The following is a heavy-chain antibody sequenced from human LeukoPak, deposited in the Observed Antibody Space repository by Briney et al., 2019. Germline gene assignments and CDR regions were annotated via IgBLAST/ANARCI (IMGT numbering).Heavy chain of an antibody. J-gene: IGHJ4*02. CDR1: GFTFSSYG. CDR3: ARDERSSWYNIDY. V-gene: IGHV3-30*03. D-gene: IGHD6-13*01. Sequence: GGSLRLSCAASGFTFSSYGMHWVRQAPGKGLEWVAVISYDGSNKYYADSVKGRFTISRDNSKNTLYLQMNSLRAEDTAVYYCARDERSSWYNIDYWGQGTLVTVSS. CDR2: ISYDGSNK.